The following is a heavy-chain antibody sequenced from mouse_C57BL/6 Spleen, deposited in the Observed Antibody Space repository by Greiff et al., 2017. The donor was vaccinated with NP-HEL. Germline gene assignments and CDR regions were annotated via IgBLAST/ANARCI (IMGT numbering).Heavy chain of an antibody. CDR2: INPSSGYT. CDR3: ARLDGSSLWYFDV. D-gene: IGHD1-1*01. Sequence: VQLQQSGAELAKPGASVKLSCKASGYTFTSYWMHWVKQRPGQGLEWIGYINPSSGYTKYNQKFKDKATLTAGKSSSTAYMQLSSLTYEDSAVYYCARLDGSSLWYFDVWGTGTTVTVSS. CDR1: GYTFTSYW. V-gene: IGHV1-7*01. J-gene: IGHJ1*03.